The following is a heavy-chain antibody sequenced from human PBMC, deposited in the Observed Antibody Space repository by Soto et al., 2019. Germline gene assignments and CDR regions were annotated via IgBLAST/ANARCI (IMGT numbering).Heavy chain of an antibody. Sequence: SETLSLTCTVSGGSISSYYWSWIRQPPGKGLEWIGYIYYSGSTNYNPPLKSRVTISVDTSKNQFSLKLSSVTAADTAVYYCARGGCTNGVCYTGYYYYGMDVWGQGTTVTVSS. CDR3: ARGGCTNGVCYTGYYYYGMDV. J-gene: IGHJ6*02. V-gene: IGHV4-59*01. CDR1: GGSISSYY. CDR2: IYYSGST. D-gene: IGHD2-8*01.